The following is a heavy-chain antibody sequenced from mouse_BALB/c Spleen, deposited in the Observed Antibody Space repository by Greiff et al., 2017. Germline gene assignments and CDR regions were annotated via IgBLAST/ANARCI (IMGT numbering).Heavy chain of an antibody. D-gene: IGHD1-1*02. J-gene: IGHJ4*01. Sequence: QVQLKQSGPELVKPGASVKISCKASGYAFSSSWMNWVKQRPGQGLEWIGRIYPGDGDTNYNGKFKGKATLTADKSSSTAYMQLSSLTSVDSAVYFCARGDYGYAMDYWGQGTSVTVSS. V-gene: IGHV1-82*01. CDR1: GYAFSSSW. CDR2: IYPGDGDT. CDR3: ARGDYGYAMDY.